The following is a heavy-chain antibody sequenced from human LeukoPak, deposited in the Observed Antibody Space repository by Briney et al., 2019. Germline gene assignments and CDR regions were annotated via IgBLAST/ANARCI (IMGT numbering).Heavy chain of an antibody. V-gene: IGHV3-9*01. D-gene: IGHD6-13*01. J-gene: IGHJ5*02. Sequence: GRSLRLSCAASGFTFDDYAMHWVRQAPGKGLEWVSGISWNSGSIGYADSVKGRFTISRDNSKNTLYLQMNSLRAEDTAVYYCAKDASFQQLVRWFWFDPWGQGTLVTVSS. CDR1: GFTFDDYA. CDR2: ISWNSGSI. CDR3: AKDASFQQLVRWFWFDP.